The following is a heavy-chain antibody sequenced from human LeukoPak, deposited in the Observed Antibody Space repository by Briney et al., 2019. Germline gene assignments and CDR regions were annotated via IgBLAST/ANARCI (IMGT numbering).Heavy chain of an antibody. CDR3: AGLSIAAAGTGAFDI. CDR2: IYTSGST. Sequence: PSETLSLTCTVSGGSISSGSYYWSWIRQPAGKGLEWIGRIYTSGSTNYNPSLKSRVTMSVDTSKNQFSLKLSSVTAADTAVYYCAGLSIAAAGTGAFDIWGQGTMVTVSS. D-gene: IGHD6-13*01. J-gene: IGHJ3*02. CDR1: GGSISSGSYY. V-gene: IGHV4-61*02.